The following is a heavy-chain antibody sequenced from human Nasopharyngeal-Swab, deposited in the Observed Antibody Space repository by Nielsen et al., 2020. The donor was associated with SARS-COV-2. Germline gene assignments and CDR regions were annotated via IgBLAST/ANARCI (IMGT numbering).Heavy chain of an antibody. D-gene: IGHD6-19*01. CDR1: GFTFSSYA. CDR2: ISGSGGST. V-gene: IGHV3-23*01. J-gene: IGHJ4*02. Sequence: GSLRLSCAASGFTFSSYAMSWVRQAPGKGLEWVSAISGSGGSTYYADSVKGRFTISRDNSKNTLYLQMNSLRAEDTAVYYCANGDTVAGTGYWGQGTLVTVSS. CDR3: ANGDTVAGTGY.